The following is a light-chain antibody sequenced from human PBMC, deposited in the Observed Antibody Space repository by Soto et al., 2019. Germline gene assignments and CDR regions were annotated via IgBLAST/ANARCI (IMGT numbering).Light chain of an antibody. CDR1: RSDVGGYHY. J-gene: IGLJ1*01. Sequence: QSVLTQPRSVSGSPGQSVTISCTGTRSDVGGYHYVSWYEQHPGKAPKVMIYSVTKRPSGVPDRFSGSKSANAASLTISGLQAEDEADYYCCSYAGTYSWVFGTGTKLTVL. CDR3: CSYAGTYSWV. V-gene: IGLV2-11*01. CDR2: SVT.